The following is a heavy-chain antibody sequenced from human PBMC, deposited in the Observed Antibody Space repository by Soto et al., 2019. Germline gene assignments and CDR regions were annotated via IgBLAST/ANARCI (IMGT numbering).Heavy chain of an antibody. CDR1: GGTFSSYT. Sequence: QVQLVQSGAEVKKPGSSVKVSCKASGGTFSSYTISWVRQAPGQGLEWMGGFIPIFGTATYSQKFQGRVTIIADESTSTAYMELSSLRSEDTAMYYCAMGVGWTRMGYGYEEPTFDYWGQGTLVTVSS. CDR2: FIPIFGTA. CDR3: AMGVGWTRMGYGYEEPTFDY. J-gene: IGHJ4*02. D-gene: IGHD5-12*01. V-gene: IGHV1-69*12.